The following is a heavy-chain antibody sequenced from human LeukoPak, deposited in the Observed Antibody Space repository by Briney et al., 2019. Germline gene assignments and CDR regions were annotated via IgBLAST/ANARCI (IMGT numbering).Heavy chain of an antibody. J-gene: IGHJ3*02. CDR1: GFTVSSNY. Sequence: SGGSLRLSCAASGFTVSSNYMSWVRQAPGKGLEWVSVIYSGGSTYYADSVKGRFTISRDNSKNTLYLQMNSLRAEDTAVYYCARDLGSYRWDALDIWGQGTMVTVSS. V-gene: IGHV3-66*01. CDR2: IYSGGST. D-gene: IGHD3-16*02. CDR3: ARDLGSYRWDALDI.